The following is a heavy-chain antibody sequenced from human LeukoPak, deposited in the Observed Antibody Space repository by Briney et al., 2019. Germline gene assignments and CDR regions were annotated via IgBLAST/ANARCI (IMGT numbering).Heavy chain of an antibody. J-gene: IGHJ3*02. CDR3: ARGVINSDDAFDI. CDR1: GGSFSGYY. Sequence: PSETLSLTCAVYGGSFSGYYWSWIRQPPGKGLEWIGEINHSGSTNYNPSLKSRVTISVDTSKNQFSLKLSSVTAADTAVYYCARGVINSDDAFDIWGQGTTVTVSS. D-gene: IGHD3-10*01. V-gene: IGHV4-34*01. CDR2: INHSGST.